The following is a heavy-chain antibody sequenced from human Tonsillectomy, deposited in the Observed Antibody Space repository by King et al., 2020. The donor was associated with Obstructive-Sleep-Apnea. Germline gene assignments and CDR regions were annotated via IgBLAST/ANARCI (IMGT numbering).Heavy chain of an antibody. CDR3: AHSRFSSSLWGMDV. D-gene: IGHD6-13*01. J-gene: IGHJ6*02. V-gene: IGHV2-5*02. CDR1: GFSLSSSGVG. Sequence: ITLKESGPTLVKPTQTLTLTCTFSGFSLSSSGVGVGWIRQPPGKALEWLALIYWDDDKRYSPSLKSRVTITKDTSKNQVDLTMTNMDPVDTATYYCAHSRFSSSLWGMDVWGQGTTVTVSS. CDR2: IYWDDDK.